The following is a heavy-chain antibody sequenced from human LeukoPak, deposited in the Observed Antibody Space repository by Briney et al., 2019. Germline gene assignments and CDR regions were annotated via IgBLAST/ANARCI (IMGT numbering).Heavy chain of an antibody. CDR2: IYYSGST. D-gene: IGHD6-19*01. V-gene: IGHV4-34*01. CDR3: ATWYSSGWDNWFDP. CDR1: GGSFSGYY. Sequence: SETLSLTCAVYGGSFSGYYWSWIRQPPGKGLEWIGSIYYSGSTYYNPSLKSRVTISLDTSKSQFSLKLRSVTAADTAVYYCATWYSSGWDNWFDPWGQGILVTVSS. J-gene: IGHJ5*02.